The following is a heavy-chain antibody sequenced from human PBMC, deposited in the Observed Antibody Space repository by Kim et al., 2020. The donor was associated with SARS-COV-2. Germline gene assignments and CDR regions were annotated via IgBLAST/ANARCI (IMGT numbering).Heavy chain of an antibody. V-gene: IGHV4-59*01. CDR2: IYYSGST. J-gene: IGHJ3*02. CDR1: GGSISSYY. D-gene: IGHD2-15*01. Sequence: SETLSLTCTVSGGSISSYYWSWIRQPPGKGLEWIGYIYYSGSTNYNPSLKSRVTISVDTSKNQFSLKLSSGTAADTAVYYCARLGLGCCSGGSCQSAFDIWGKGTMVPLSS. CDR3: ARLGLGCCSGGSCQSAFDI.